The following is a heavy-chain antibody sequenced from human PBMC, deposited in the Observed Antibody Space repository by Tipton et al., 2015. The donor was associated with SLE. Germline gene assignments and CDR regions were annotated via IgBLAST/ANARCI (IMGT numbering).Heavy chain of an antibody. CDR3: ARGGPEGLSTVRGYGMEV. D-gene: IGHD4-11*01. J-gene: IGHJ6*02. CDR1: GGSITSYY. CDR2: VYYSGNT. Sequence: TLSLTCTVSGGSITSYYWSWIRQPPGKGLEWIGYVYYSGNTNYSPSLKSRVTMSGDTSKNQISLRLNSVTTADTAVYYCARGGPEGLSTVRGYGMEVWGQGTTVTVSS. V-gene: IGHV4-59*01.